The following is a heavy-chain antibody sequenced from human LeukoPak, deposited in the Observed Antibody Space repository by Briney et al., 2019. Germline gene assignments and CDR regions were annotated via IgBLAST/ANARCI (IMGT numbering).Heavy chain of an antibody. CDR3: AKDGGSGWYFDY. J-gene: IGHJ4*02. V-gene: IGHV3-30*02. Sequence: GGSLRLSCSASGFTFSSYGMHWVRQAPRKGLEWVAFIRYDGSNKYYADSVKGRFTISRDNSKNTLHLQMNSLRAEDTAGYYCAKDGGSGWYFDYWGQGTLVTVSS. CDR2: IRYDGSNK. CDR1: GFTFSSYG. D-gene: IGHD6-19*01.